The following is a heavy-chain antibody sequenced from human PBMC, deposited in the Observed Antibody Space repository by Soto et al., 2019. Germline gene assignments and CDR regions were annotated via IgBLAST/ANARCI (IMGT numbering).Heavy chain of an antibody. CDR2: IKSKTDGGTT. Sequence: EVQLVESGGGLVKPGGSLRLSCAASGFTFSNAWMNWVRQAPGKGLEWVGRIKSKTDGGTTDYAAPVKGRFTISRDDSKNTLYLQMNSLKTEDTAVYYCLKPNLYYYGMDVWGQGTTVTVSS. V-gene: IGHV3-15*07. CDR3: LKPNLYYYGMDV. J-gene: IGHJ6*02. CDR1: GFTFSNAW.